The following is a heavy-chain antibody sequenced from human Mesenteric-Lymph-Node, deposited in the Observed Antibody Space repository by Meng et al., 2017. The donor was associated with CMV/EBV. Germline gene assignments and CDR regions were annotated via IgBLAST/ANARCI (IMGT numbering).Heavy chain of an antibody. CDR2: IYYSGRT. CDR1: GGAITFHDYT. CDR3: ARDALTLVAETGRGYNYFDP. J-gene: IGHJ5*02. Sequence: SETLSLTCIVSGGAITFHDYTWDWVRQSPGKGLEWVGTIYYSGRTHYNPSLESRVTMSIDTSKNQFSLKLRSVTAADTAVYYCARDALTLVAETGRGYNYFDPWGQGTLVTVSS. V-gene: IGHV4-39*07. D-gene: IGHD6-19*01.